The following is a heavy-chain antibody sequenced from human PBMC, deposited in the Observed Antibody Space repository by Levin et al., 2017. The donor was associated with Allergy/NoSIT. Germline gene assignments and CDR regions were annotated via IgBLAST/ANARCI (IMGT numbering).Heavy chain of an antibody. CDR3: ARDLTYRYFVSDAFDI. Sequence: GGSLRLSCTASGFTFSSYAINWVRQAPGKGLEWLSYISNSGTTIYYSDSVKGRFTVSRDNAKNSLYLQMNSLKVEDTALYYCARDLTYRYFVSDAFDIWGQGTMVIVSS. J-gene: IGHJ3*02. CDR1: GFTFSSYA. V-gene: IGHV3-48*04. CDR2: ISNSGTTI. D-gene: IGHD1-1*01.